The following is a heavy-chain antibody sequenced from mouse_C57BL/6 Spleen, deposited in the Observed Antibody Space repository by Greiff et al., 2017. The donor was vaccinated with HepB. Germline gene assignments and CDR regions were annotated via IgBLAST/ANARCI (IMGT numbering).Heavy chain of an antibody. CDR3: ARRAYYSSYVWFAY. J-gene: IGHJ3*01. V-gene: IGHV5-6*01. CDR2: ISSGGSYT. Sequence: EVQVVESGGDLVKPGGSLKLSCAASGFTFSSYGMSWVRQTPDKRLEWVATISSGGSYTYYPDSVKGRFTISRDKAKNTLYLQMSSLKSEDTAMCYCARRAYYSSYVWFAYWGQGTLVTVSA. D-gene: IGHD2-5*01. CDR1: GFTFSSYG.